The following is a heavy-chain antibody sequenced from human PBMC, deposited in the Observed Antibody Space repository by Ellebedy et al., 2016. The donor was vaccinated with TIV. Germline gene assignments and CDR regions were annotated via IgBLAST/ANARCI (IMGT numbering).Heavy chain of an antibody. CDR2: IYPGDSDT. V-gene: IGHV5-51*01. D-gene: IGHD3-10*01. Sequence: GESLKISCKASGYSFPDYWIGWVRQMPGKGLEWMGVIYPGDSDTRYSPSFQGQVTASADKSINTAYLQWNSLKASDTAMYYCVRPRGGFGDILGYYFDSWGQGTLVTVSS. J-gene: IGHJ4*02. CDR1: GYSFPDYW. CDR3: VRPRGGFGDILGYYFDS.